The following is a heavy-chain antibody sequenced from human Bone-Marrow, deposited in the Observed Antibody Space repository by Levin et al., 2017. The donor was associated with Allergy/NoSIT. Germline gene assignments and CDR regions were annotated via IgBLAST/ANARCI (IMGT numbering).Heavy chain of an antibody. Sequence: PGGSLRLSCAASGFTFDDYAMHWVRQAPGKGLEWVSGISWSSGDIAYADSVKGRFTISRDNAKNSLHLQMNSLRAEDTAFYYCAKGSIPRYCTDTSCSTTFLDNWGQGTLVTVSS. D-gene: IGHD2-2*02. CDR3: AKGSIPRYCTDTSCSTTFLDN. V-gene: IGHV3-9*01. J-gene: IGHJ4*02. CDR2: ISWSSGDI. CDR1: GFTFDDYA.